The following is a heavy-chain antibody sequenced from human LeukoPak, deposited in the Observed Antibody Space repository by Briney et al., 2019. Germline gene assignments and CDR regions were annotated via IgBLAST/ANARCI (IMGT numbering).Heavy chain of an antibody. J-gene: IGHJ4*02. CDR2: INPNSGGT. D-gene: IGHD6-6*01. CDR3: ARVRDYSSSSLDY. V-gene: IGHV1-2*02. CDR1: GYTFTDYY. Sequence: ASVKVSCKASGYTFTDYYIVWVRQAPGQGLEWMGWINPNSGGTKYAQKFQGRVTMTRDTSINTGYMELSSLRSDDTAVYYCARVRDYSSSSLDYWGQGTLVTVSS.